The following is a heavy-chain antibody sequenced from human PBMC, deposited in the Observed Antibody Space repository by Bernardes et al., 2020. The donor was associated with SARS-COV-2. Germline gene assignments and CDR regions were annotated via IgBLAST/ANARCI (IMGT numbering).Heavy chain of an antibody. Sequence: TLSLTCTVSGGSISSGGYYWSWIRQHPGKGREWIGYIYYSGSTYYNPSLKSRVTISVDTSKNQFSLKLSSVTAADTAVYYCARVNYGRIDYWGQGTLVTVSS. CDR3: ARVNYGRIDY. CDR1: GGSISSGGYY. D-gene: IGHD4-17*01. J-gene: IGHJ4*02. V-gene: IGHV4-31*03. CDR2: IYYSGST.